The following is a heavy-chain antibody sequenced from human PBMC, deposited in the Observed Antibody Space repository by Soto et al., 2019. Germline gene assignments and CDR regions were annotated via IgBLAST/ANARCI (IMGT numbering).Heavy chain of an antibody. D-gene: IGHD6-19*01. Sequence: ASVKVSCKASGYTFTSYGISWVRQAPGQGLEWMGWISAYNGNTNYAQKLQGRVTMTTDTSTSTAYMELRSLRSDDTALYYCARGLGQWLVPPYFDYWGQGTLVTVSS. J-gene: IGHJ4*02. CDR3: ARGLGQWLVPPYFDY. CDR2: ISAYNGNT. CDR1: GYTFTSYG. V-gene: IGHV1-18*01.